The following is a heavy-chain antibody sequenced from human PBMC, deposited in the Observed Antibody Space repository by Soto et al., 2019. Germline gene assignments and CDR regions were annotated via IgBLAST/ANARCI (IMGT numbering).Heavy chain of an antibody. J-gene: IGHJ5*02. CDR2: IFWDDDK. V-gene: IGHV2-5*02. D-gene: IGHD4-17*01. CDR3: AHRFSTVTTLGGWFDP. CDR1: GFSLTTSGVG. Sequence: QITLKESGPTLVKPTQTLTLTCTVSGFSLTTSGVGVGWIRQPPGKALEWLALIFWDDDKRYTPSLKSRLTITKDTSKNQVVLTMTNMDPVDSGTYYCAHRFSTVTTLGGWFDPWGQGTLVTVSS.